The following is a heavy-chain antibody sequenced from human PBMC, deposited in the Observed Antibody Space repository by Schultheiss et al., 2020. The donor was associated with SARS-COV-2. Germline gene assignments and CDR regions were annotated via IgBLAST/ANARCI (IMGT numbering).Heavy chain of an antibody. CDR1: GGSISSYY. Sequence: SETLSLTCTVSGGSISSYYWGWIRQPPGKGLEWIGSIYYSGSTYYNPSLKSRVTISVDTSKNQFSLKLSSVTAADTAVYYCAREWYSYGMDVWGQGTTVTRLL. J-gene: IGHJ6*02. CDR2: IYYSGST. CDR3: AREWYSYGMDV. V-gene: IGHV4-39*02.